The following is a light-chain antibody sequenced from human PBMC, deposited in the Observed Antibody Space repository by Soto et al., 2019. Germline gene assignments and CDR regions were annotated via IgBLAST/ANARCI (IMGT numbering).Light chain of an antibody. J-gene: IGLJ2*01. CDR3: SSDSSITRVV. V-gene: IGLV2-14*01. Sequence: QSALTQPASVSGSPGQSITISCTGTSSDVGGYNYVSWYQQHPGKAPKLMIFDVSDRPSGVSNRFSGSKSGNTASLTISGLQAEDEADYYCSSDSSITRVVFGGGTKLTVL. CDR2: DVS. CDR1: SSDVGGYNY.